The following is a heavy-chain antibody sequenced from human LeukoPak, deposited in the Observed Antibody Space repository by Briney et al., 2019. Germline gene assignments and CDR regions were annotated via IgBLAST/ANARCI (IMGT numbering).Heavy chain of an antibody. D-gene: IGHD3-10*01. Sequence: PGGSLRLSCAASGFTFSRYSMSWVRQAPGKGLEWVSAISGSGGSTYYADSVKGRFTISRDNSKNTLYLQMNSLRAEDTAVYYCAKHGTYYGSGRGSYWGQGTLVTVSS. V-gene: IGHV3-23*01. CDR2: ISGSGGST. CDR3: AKHGTYYGSGRGSY. J-gene: IGHJ4*02. CDR1: GFTFSRYS.